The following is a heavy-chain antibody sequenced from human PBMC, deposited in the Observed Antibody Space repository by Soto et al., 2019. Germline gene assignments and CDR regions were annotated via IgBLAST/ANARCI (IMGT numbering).Heavy chain of an antibody. CDR3: ARDPPGGAAAGTWHFQH. CDR1: GGTFSSYA. D-gene: IGHD6-13*01. CDR2: IIPIFGTA. J-gene: IGHJ1*01. Sequence: QVQLVQSGAEVKKPGSSVKVSCKASGGTFSSYAISWVRQAPGQGLEWMGGIIPIFGTANYAQKFQGRVTITADESTSTAYMELSSLRSEDTAEYYCARDPPGGAAAGTWHFQHWGQGTLVTVSS. V-gene: IGHV1-69*01.